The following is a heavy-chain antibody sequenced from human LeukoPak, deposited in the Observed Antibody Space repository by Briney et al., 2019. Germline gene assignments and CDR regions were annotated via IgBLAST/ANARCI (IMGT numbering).Heavy chain of an antibody. J-gene: IGHJ4*02. CDR1: GYTFTGYY. V-gene: IGHV1-2*02. D-gene: IGHD1-26*01. CDR3: ARSYGGSYSPPLY. Sequence: ASVKVSCKASGYTFTGYYMHWVRQAPGQELEWMGWINPNSGGTNYAQKFQGRVTMTRDTSISTAYMAWSRLRADDTAVYYCARSYGGSYSPPLYWGEGSLVTVSS. CDR2: INPNSGGT.